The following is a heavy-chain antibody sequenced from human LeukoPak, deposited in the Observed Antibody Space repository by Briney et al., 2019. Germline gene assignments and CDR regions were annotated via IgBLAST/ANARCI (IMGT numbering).Heavy chain of an antibody. V-gene: IGHV4-30-2*01. D-gene: IGHD6-13*01. CDR1: GGSISSGGYS. Sequence: SETLSLTCAVSGGSISSGGYSWSWIRQPPGKGLEWIGYIYHSGSTYYNPSLKSRVTISVDTSKNQFSLKLSSVTAADTAVYYCARAGRIGAAGTPNYYYYYMDVWGKGTTVTVSS. J-gene: IGHJ6*03. CDR3: ARAGRIGAAGTPNYYYYYMDV. CDR2: IYHSGST.